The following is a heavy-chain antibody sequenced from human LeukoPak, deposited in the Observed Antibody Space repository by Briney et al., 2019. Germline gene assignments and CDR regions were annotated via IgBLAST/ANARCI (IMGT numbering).Heavy chain of an antibody. D-gene: IGHD2-2*01. CDR2: INPNDGDT. V-gene: IGHV1-2*02. CDR3: ARANFLYCSSSTCLIDY. J-gene: IGHJ4*02. CDR1: GYTFTDYY. Sequence: GASVKVSCKASGYTFTDYYMHWVRQAPGQGFEWMGWINPNDGDTNYAQKFQGRVTMTRDTSISTAHMEVSRLRSDDTAEYYCARANFLYCSSSTCLIDYWGQGTLVTVSS.